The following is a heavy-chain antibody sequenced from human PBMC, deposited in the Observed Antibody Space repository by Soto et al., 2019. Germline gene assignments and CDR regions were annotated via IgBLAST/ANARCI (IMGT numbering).Heavy chain of an antibody. J-gene: IGHJ5*02. D-gene: IGHD1-26*01. V-gene: IGHV4-61*01. CDR2: ISYTGDT. CDR3: ARIVVGATVDL. Sequence: SETLSLTCSVSGDSVSSDRYFWTWIRQPPGKGLEWIAYISYTGDTNYNPSLKSRVTISVDASRNQFSLTLTSVTAADTAVYFCARIVVGATVDLWGQGSLVTVSS. CDR1: GDSVSSDRYF.